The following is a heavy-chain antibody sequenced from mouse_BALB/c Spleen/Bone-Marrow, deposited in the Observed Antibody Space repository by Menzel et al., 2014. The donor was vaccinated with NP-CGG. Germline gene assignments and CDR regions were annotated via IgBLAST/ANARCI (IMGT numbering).Heavy chain of an antibody. J-gene: IGHJ1*01. CDR1: GFTFTDYY. CDR3: ARDENVGIYWYFDV. CDR2: IRNKAKGYTT. Sequence: EVKLVESGGGSVQPGGSLRLSCATSGFTFTDYYMSWVRQPPGKALEWLGFIRNKAKGYTTDYSASVKGRFTISRDNSQRILYLQMNTLRAEDSATYCCARDENVGIYWYFDVWGAGTTVIVSS. V-gene: IGHV7-3*02.